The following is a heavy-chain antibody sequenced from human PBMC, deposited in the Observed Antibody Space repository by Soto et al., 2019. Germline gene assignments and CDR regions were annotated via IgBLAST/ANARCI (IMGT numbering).Heavy chain of an antibody. CDR1: GFTLSSYA. CDR2: ISYDGSNK. Sequence: GGSLRLSCAASGFTLSSYAMHWLRQAPGKGLEWVAVISYDGSNKYYADSVKGRFTISRDNSKNTLYLQMNSLRAEDTAVYYGARAHDYGDHRQGYYFDYWGQGTLGTVAS. J-gene: IGHJ4*02. D-gene: IGHD4-17*01. V-gene: IGHV3-30-3*01. CDR3: ARAHDYGDHRQGYYFDY.